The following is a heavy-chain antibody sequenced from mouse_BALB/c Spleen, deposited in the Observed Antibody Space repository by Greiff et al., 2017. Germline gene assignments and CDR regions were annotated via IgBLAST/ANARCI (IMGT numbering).Heavy chain of an antibody. CDR2: ICSGGGST. Sequence: EVQVVESGGGLVKPGGSLTLSCAASGFAFSSYDMSWVRQPPEKRLEWVAYICSGGGSTYYPDTVNGRFTISRDNAKNTLYLQMSSLTSEDTAMYYCARAYYGDWAMDYWGQGTSVTVSS. CDR3: ARAYYGDWAMDY. CDR1: GFAFSSYD. D-gene: IGHD2-13*01. V-gene: IGHV5-12-1*01. J-gene: IGHJ4*01.